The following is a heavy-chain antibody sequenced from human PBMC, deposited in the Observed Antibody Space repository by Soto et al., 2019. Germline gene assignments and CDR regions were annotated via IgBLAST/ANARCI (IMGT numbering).Heavy chain of an antibody. CDR3: AKDRGDIVVVVAATDAFDI. V-gene: IGHV3-9*01. Sequence: ESGGGLVQPGRSLRLSCAASGFTFDDYAMHWVRQAPGKGLEWVSGISWNSGSIGYADSVKGRFTISRDNAKNSLYLQMNSLRAEDTALYYCAKDRGDIVVVVAATDAFDIWGQGTMVTVSS. CDR2: ISWNSGSI. J-gene: IGHJ3*02. CDR1: GFTFDDYA. D-gene: IGHD2-15*01.